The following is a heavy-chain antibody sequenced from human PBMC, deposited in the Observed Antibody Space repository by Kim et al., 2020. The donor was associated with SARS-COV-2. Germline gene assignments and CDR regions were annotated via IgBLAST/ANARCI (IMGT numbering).Heavy chain of an antibody. Sequence: ASVKVSCKASGYTFTRYAMNWVRQAPGQGLEWMGWINTNTGNPTYVQGFTGRFVFSLDTSVSTAYLQISSLKAEDTAVYYCARYPESSIYYYYYGMDVWGQGTTVTVSS. V-gene: IGHV7-4-1*02. J-gene: IGHJ6*02. CDR3: ARYPESSIYYYYYGMDV. D-gene: IGHD3-10*01. CDR2: INTNTGNP. CDR1: GYTFTRYA.